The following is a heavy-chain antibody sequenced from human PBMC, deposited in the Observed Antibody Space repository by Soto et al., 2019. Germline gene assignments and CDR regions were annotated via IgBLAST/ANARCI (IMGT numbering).Heavy chain of an antibody. D-gene: IGHD3-9*01. CDR2: ISSSSSTI. J-gene: IGHJ4*02. V-gene: IGHV3-48*01. Sequence: GGSLRLSCAASGFTFSSYSMNWVRQAPGKGLEWVSYISSSSSTIYYADSVKGRFTISRDNAKNSLYLQMNSLRAEDTAVYYCARGGYDILTGYYSGFVCDYWGQGTLVTVSS. CDR3: ARGGYDILTGYYSGFVCDY. CDR1: GFTFSSYS.